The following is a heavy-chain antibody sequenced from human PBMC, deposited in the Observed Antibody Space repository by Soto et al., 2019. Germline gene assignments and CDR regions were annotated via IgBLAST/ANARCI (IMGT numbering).Heavy chain of an antibody. CDR1: GGSISSYY. V-gene: IGHV4-59*01. Sequence: SETLSLTCTVSGGSISSYYWSWIRQPPGKGLEWIGYIYYSGSTNYNPSLKSRVTISIDTSKNQFSLKLSSVTAADTAVYYCARGSAGYSSGWPDYWGQGTLVTVSS. CDR3: ARGSAGYSSGWPDY. CDR2: IYYSGST. J-gene: IGHJ4*02. D-gene: IGHD6-19*01.